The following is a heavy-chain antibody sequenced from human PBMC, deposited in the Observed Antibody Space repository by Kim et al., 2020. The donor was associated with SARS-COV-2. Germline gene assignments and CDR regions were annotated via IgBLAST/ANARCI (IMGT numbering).Heavy chain of an antibody. V-gene: IGHV3-7*05. CDR1: GFTFSSYW. D-gene: IGHD2-15*01. Sequence: GGSLRLSCAASGFTFSSYWMSWVRQAPGKGLEWVANIKQDGSEKYYVDSVKGRFTISRDNAKNSLYLQMNSLRAEDTAVYYCARGAVAAPFYYYDYGMDVWGQGTTVTVSS. J-gene: IGHJ6*02. CDR3: ARGAVAAPFYYYDYGMDV. CDR2: IKQDGSEK.